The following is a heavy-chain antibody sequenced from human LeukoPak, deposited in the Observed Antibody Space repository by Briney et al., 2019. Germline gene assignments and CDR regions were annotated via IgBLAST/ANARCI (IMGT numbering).Heavy chain of an antibody. V-gene: IGHV3-33*08. D-gene: IGHD2-2*01. CDR2: IWYDGSNK. CDR1: GFSFSSFA. Sequence: GGSLRLSCAASGFSFSSFAMHWVRQPPGKGLEWVAVIWYDGSNKYYADSVKGRFTISRDNSKNTLYLQMNSLRAEDTAVYYCARGPYCSSTSCQNYYYYYGMDVWGQGTTVTVSS. J-gene: IGHJ6*02. CDR3: ARGPYCSSTSCQNYYYYYGMDV.